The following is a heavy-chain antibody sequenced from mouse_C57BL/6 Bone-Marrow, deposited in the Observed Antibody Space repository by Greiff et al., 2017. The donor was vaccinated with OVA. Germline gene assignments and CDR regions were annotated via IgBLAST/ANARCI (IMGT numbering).Heavy chain of an antibody. CDR3: ARETSYYSLDY. D-gene: IGHD2-12*01. J-gene: IGHJ2*01. Sequence: DVQLQESGPGLVKPSQSLSLTCSVTGYSITSGYYWNWIRQFPGNKLEWMGYISYDGSNNYNPSLKNRISITRDTSKNQFFLKLNSVTTEDTATYYCARETSYYSLDYWGQGTTLTVSS. CDR2: ISYDGSN. CDR1: GYSITSGYY. V-gene: IGHV3-6*01.